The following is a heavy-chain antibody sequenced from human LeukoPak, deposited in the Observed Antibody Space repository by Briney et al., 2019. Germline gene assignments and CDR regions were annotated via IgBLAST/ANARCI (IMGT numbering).Heavy chain of an antibody. CDR1: GYTFTSYD. J-gene: IGHJ5*02. CDR3: ARDRVLPPWDWFDP. CDR2: MNPNSGNT. V-gene: IGHV1-8*01. Sequence: ASVKVSCKASGYTFTSYDINWVRQATGQGLEWMGWMNPNSGNTGYAQKFQGRVTMTRDTSISTAYMELSRLRSDDTAVYYCARDRVLPPWDWFDPWGQGTLVTVSS. D-gene: IGHD3-16*01.